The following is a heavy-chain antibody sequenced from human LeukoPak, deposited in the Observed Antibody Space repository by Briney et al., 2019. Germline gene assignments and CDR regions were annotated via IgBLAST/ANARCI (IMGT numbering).Heavy chain of an antibody. Sequence: SETLSLTCTVSGGSISSYYWSWIRQPAGKGLEWIGRIYTSGSTNYNPSLKSRVTMSVDTSKNQFSLKLSSVTAADTAVYYCARDLRGGTMIVAGTAFDSWGQGTMVTVSA. CDR2: IYTSGST. V-gene: IGHV4-4*07. CDR1: GGSISSYY. CDR3: ARDLRGGTMIVAGTAFDS. J-gene: IGHJ3*02. D-gene: IGHD3-22*01.